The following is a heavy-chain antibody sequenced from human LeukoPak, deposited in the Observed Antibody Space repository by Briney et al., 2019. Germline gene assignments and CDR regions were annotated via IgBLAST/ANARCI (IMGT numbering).Heavy chain of an antibody. CDR2: INPSGGST. D-gene: IGHD3-16*01. Sequence: ASVKVSCKPSGYTFTSNNLHWGRQAPGQGLGWRGIINPSGGSTSYAQKFQGRVTMTRDTSTSTVYMELSSLRSEDTAVYYCARGRAMGGSYMDVWGKGTTVTVSS. CDR1: GYTFTSNN. V-gene: IGHV1-46*01. CDR3: ARGRAMGGSYMDV. J-gene: IGHJ6*03.